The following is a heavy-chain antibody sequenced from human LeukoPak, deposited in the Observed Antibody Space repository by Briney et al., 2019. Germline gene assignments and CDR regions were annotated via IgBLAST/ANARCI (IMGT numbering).Heavy chain of an antibody. CDR2: IYYSGST. J-gene: IGHJ4*02. V-gene: IGHV4-59*01. CDR3: ARVRSSGWLDY. CDR1: GFTFNTYA. D-gene: IGHD6-19*01. Sequence: GSLRLSCAASGFTFNTYAMSWIRQPPGKGLEWIGYIYYSGSTNYNPSLKSRVTISVDTSKNQFSLQLSSVTAADTAVYYCARVRSSGWLDYWGQGTLVTVSS.